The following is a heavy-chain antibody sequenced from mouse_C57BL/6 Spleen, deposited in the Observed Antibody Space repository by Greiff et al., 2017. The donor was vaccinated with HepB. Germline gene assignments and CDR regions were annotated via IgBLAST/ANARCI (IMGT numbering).Heavy chain of an antibody. J-gene: IGHJ2*01. CDR1: GYSITSGYY. Sequence: EVQLVESGPGLVKPSQSLSLTCSVTGYSITSGYYWNWIRQFPGNKLEWMGYISYDGSNNYNPSLKNRISITRDTSKNQFFLKLNPVTTEDTATYYCARRVITTVVFDYWGQGTTLTVSS. CDR2: ISYDGSN. CDR3: ARRVITTVVFDY. V-gene: IGHV3-6*01. D-gene: IGHD1-1*02.